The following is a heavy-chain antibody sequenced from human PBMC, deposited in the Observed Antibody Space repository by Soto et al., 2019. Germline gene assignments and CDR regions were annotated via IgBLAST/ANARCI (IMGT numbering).Heavy chain of an antibody. D-gene: IGHD3-10*01. J-gene: IGHJ3*02. CDR3: ARVAGSGSYYNGDAFDI. CDR2: IWYDGSNK. CDR1: GFTFSSYG. Sequence: QVQLVESGGGVVQPGRSLRLSCAASGFTFSSYGMHWVRQAPGKGLEWVAVIWYDGSNKYYADSVKGRFTISRDNSKNTLYLQMNSLRAEDTAVYYCARVAGSGSYYNGDAFDIWGQGTMVTVSS. V-gene: IGHV3-33*01.